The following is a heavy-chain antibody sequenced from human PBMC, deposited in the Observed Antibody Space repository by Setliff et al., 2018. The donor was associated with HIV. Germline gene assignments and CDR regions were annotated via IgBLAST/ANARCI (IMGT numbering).Heavy chain of an antibody. Sequence: SETLSLTCTVSGGSITSTTYYWGWIRQPPGKGLEWIGTIHYTGNTYHNPSLKSRVTISVEAPKNQISLKLTAVTAADSAVYYCAREGDGIDFWGQGTLVTVSS. V-gene: IGHV4-39*02. CDR1: GGSITSTTYY. CDR3: AREGDGIDF. D-gene: IGHD2-21*02. CDR2: IHYTGNT. J-gene: IGHJ4*02.